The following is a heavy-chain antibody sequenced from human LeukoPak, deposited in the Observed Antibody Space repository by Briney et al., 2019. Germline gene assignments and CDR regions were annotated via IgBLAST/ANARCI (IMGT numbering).Heavy chain of an antibody. Sequence: ETLSLTCTVSGDSISSRSYYLGWIRQPPGKGLEWIGIIYYYGGTYYNPSLKSRITISVDTSKSQISLKLSSLTAADTAVYYCARNRTTTGVIERVEVFDVWGQGTIVTVSS. J-gene: IGHJ3*01. CDR3: ARNRTTTGVIERVEVFDV. V-gene: IGHV4-39*01. CDR1: GDSISSRSYY. CDR2: IYYYGGT. D-gene: IGHD2-8*02.